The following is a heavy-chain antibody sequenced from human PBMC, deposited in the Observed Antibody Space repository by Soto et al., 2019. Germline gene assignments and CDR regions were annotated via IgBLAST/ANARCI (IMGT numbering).Heavy chain of an antibody. CDR1: GYTFTSYA. CDR3: ARKGTVAGSGAAFDI. J-gene: IGHJ3*02. D-gene: IGHD6-19*01. V-gene: IGHV1-3*01. Sequence: ASVKVSCKASGYTFTSYAMHWVRQAPGQRLEWMGWINAGNGNTKYSQKFQGRVTITRDTSASTAYMELSSLRSEDTAVYYCARKGTVAGSGAAFDIWGQGTMVTVSS. CDR2: INAGNGNT.